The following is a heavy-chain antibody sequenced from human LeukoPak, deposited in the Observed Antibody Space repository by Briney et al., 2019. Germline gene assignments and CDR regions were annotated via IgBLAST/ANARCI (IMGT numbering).Heavy chain of an antibody. V-gene: IGHV3-30*18. Sequence: GRSLRLSCVASGFTFSSYGMHWVRQAPGKGLEWLTVISYDGNTIYYADSVKGRFTISRDNSKNTLYLQMNSLRIEDTAVYYCSKDLSVVGAHDSFDVWGQGTMVTVSS. CDR2: ISYDGNTI. D-gene: IGHD2-2*01. CDR3: SKDLSVVGAHDSFDV. J-gene: IGHJ3*01. CDR1: GFTFSSYG.